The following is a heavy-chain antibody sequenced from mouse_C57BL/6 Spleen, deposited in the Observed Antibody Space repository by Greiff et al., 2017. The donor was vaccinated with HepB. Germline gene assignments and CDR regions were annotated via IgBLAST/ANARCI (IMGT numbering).Heavy chain of an antibody. Sequence: QVQLQQSGAELVKPGASVKLSCKASGSTFTSYWMQWVKQRPGQGLEWIGEIDPSDSYTNYNQKFKGKATLTVDTSSSTAYMQLSSLTSEDSAVYYCATRGDYEDYSGQGTTLTVSS. J-gene: IGHJ2*01. CDR1: GSTFTSYW. CDR2: IDPSDSYT. V-gene: IGHV1-50*01. CDR3: ATRGDYEDY. D-gene: IGHD2-4*01.